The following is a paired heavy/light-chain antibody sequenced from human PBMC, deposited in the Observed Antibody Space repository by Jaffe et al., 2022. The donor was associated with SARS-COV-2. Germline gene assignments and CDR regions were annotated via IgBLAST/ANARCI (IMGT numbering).Heavy chain of an antibody. D-gene: IGHD3-10*01. CDR3: ARDKVTMIRGRDWFDP. Sequence: QVQLVQSESEMKKPGASVKISCKASGYSFTDFGLNWVRQAPGQGLEWMGWINPNTGIPIYAQGFGGRFVFSLDTSVTTTYLQINSLKAEDTAVYFCARDKVTMIRGRDWFDPWGQGTLVTVSS. CDR2: INPNTGIP. V-gene: IGHV7-4-1*02. CDR1: GYSFTDFG. J-gene: IGHJ5*02.
Light chain of an antibody. V-gene: IGKV4-1*01. CDR1: QSVLYSSNNKNY. J-gene: IGKJ2*01. Sequence: DIVLTQSPDSLAVSLGERATITCKSSQSVLYSSNNKNYLTWYQQKPGQPPKLLISWASTRESGVPDRFSGSGTGTDFTLTISNLQAGDVAVYYCHQYYSTPYTFGQGTKLEI. CDR2: WAS. CDR3: HQYYSTPYT.